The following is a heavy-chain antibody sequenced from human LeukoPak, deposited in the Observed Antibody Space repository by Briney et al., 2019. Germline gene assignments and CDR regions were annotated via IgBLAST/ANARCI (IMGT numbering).Heavy chain of an antibody. J-gene: IGHJ4*02. Sequence: SETLSLTCTVSGGSISNYFWSWIRQPPGKGLEWIGYIFISGGTNYNPSLKSRVTMSEDRSKNQFSLELCSVTAADTAVYYCARGGKATVVTMWGQGILVTVSS. CDR1: GGSISNYF. CDR3: ARGGKATVVTM. CDR2: IFISGGT. V-gene: IGHV4-4*09. D-gene: IGHD4-23*01.